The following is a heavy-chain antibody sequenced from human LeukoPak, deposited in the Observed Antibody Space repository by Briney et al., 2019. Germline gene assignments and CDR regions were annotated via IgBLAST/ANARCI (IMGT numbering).Heavy chain of an antibody. Sequence: GGSLRLSCAASGFTFSSYSMNWVRQAPGKGLEGVSSISSSSSYIYYADSVKGRFTISRDNAKNSLYLQMNSLRAEDTAVYYCARDLGPHSSSPNSGAFDIWGQGTMVTVSS. CDR1: GFTFSSYS. J-gene: IGHJ3*02. D-gene: IGHD6-6*01. CDR3: ARDLGPHSSSPNSGAFDI. CDR2: ISSSSSYI. V-gene: IGHV3-21*01.